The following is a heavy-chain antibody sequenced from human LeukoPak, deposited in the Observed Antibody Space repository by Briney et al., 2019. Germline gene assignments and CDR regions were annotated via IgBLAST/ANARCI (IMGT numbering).Heavy chain of an antibody. D-gene: IGHD2-15*01. Sequence: PGGSLRLSCAASGFTFSSYAMHCVRQAPGKGLEWVAVISYDGSNKFYADSVKGRFTISRDNSKNTLSLQMNSPRAEDTAVYYCARGAVMVALEYFDYWGQGTLVTVSS. J-gene: IGHJ4*02. CDR1: GFTFSSYA. V-gene: IGHV3-30*04. CDR3: ARGAVMVALEYFDY. CDR2: ISYDGSNK.